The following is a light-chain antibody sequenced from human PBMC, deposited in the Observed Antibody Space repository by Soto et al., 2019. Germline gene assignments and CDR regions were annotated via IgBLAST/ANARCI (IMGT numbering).Light chain of an antibody. CDR2: GAS. J-gene: IGKJ1*01. CDR3: QQYGSSPWT. V-gene: IGKV3-20*01. CDR1: QSVSSSY. Sequence: EMVLTQSPKALSLSPGERATLSCRASQSVSSSYLAWYQQKPGQAPRLLIYGASSRATGIPDRFSGSGSGTDFTLTISRLEPEDFAVYYCQQYGSSPWTFAQR.